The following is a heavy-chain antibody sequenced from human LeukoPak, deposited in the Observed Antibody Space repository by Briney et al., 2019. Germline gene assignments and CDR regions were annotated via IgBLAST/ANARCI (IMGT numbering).Heavy chain of an antibody. Sequence: PGGSLRLSCAASGFTFSTYWMSWVRQAPGKGLEWVAYIKEDGSETYYVDSLRGRFTISRDNVKNSLYLQINSLRVEDTAVYYCGRDSFETDIDYWGQGTLVTVSS. J-gene: IGHJ4*02. D-gene: IGHD1-14*01. V-gene: IGHV3-7*01. CDR1: GFTFSTYW. CDR2: IKEDGSET. CDR3: GRDSFETDIDY.